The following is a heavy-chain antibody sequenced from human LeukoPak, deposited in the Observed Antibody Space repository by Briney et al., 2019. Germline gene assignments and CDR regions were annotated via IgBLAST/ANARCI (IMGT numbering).Heavy chain of an antibody. D-gene: IGHD3-9*01. J-gene: IGHJ4*02. CDR3: ARARGPPRYDILTGYYRGVVYFDY. Sequence: SETLSLTCTVSGGSVSSGSYYWSWIRQPPGKGLEWIGYIYYSGSTNYNPSLKSRVTISVDTSKNQFSLKLSSVTAADTAVYYCARARGPPRYDILTGYYRGVVYFDYWGQGTLVTVSS. V-gene: IGHV4-61*01. CDR1: GGSVSSGSYY. CDR2: IYYSGST.